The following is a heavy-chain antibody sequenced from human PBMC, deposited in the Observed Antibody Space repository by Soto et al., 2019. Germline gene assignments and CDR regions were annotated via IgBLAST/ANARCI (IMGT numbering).Heavy chain of an antibody. Sequence: PSETLSLTCTVSGGSISSSSYYWGWIRQPPGKGLEWIGSIYYSGSTYYNPSLKSRVTISVDTSKNQFSLKLSSVTAADTAVYYCATHARGYDFWSGYPKNWFDPLGQGTLVTV. CDR3: ATHARGYDFWSGYPKNWFDP. V-gene: IGHV4-39*01. CDR1: GGSISSSSYY. J-gene: IGHJ5*02. CDR2: IYYSGST. D-gene: IGHD3-3*01.